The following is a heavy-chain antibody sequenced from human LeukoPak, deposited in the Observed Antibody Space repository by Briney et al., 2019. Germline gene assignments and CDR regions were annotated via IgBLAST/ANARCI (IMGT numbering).Heavy chain of an antibody. Sequence: GRSLRLSCAASGFTFSSYGMHWVRQAPGKGLEWVAVIWYDGSNKYYADSVKGRFTISRDNSQNVLYLQMNSLRAEDTAMYYCTRLYRSGWYVPWGQGTLVTVSS. J-gene: IGHJ5*02. D-gene: IGHD6-19*01. CDR2: IWYDGSNK. V-gene: IGHV3-33*01. CDR3: TRLYRSGWYVP. CDR1: GFTFSSYG.